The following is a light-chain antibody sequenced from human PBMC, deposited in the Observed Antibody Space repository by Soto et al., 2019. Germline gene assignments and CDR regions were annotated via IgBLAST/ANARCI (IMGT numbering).Light chain of an antibody. CDR1: QGISDY. CDR3: QKYDSAPLT. V-gene: IGKV1-27*01. CDR2: AAS. Sequence: DIQMIQSPSSLSASVGDRVTITCRASQGISDYLAWYQQKPGKVPKLLIYAASTLQSGVPSRFSGSASGTDFTLTISSLQPEDVATYYCQKYDSAPLTLGGGTKVEIK. J-gene: IGKJ4*01.